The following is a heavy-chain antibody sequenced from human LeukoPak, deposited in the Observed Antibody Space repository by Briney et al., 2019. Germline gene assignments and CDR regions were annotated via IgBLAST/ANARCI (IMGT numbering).Heavy chain of an antibody. V-gene: IGHV3-23*01. D-gene: IGHD1-26*01. CDR1: GFTFNKYG. CDR2: ISATGSGT. J-gene: IGHJ4*02. CDR3: AKDASVGAPGSWVLDYFDY. Sequence: PGGSLRLSCAAPGFTFNKYGMSWVRQAPGKGLEWVASISATGSGTFYADSVKGRFPISRDNAKDTVYLHMNSLRADDTAIYYCAKDASVGAPGSWVLDYFDYWGQGTQVTVSS.